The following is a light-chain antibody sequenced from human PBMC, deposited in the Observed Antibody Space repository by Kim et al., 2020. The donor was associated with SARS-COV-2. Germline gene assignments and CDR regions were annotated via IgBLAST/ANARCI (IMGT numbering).Light chain of an antibody. CDR3: QQYDTSFLYT. CDR2: GAS. CDR1: QSVSSNY. Sequence: EIVLTRSPGTLSLSPGEKATLSCRASQSVSSNYVAWYQQKPGRAPRLLIYGASSRASDIPDRFSGSGSGTDFTLTISRLEPEDFAVYYCQQYDTSFLYTFGQGTKLEI. J-gene: IGKJ2*01. V-gene: IGKV3-20*01.